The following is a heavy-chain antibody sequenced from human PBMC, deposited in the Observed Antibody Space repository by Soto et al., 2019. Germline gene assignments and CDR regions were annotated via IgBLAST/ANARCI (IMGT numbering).Heavy chain of an antibody. D-gene: IGHD6-13*01. CDR2: ISYDGSNK. V-gene: IGHV3-30*04. CDR1: GFTFSSYA. J-gene: IGHJ4*02. CDR3: AKDEARLYYFIAAAQIDY. Sequence: GGSLRLSCASSGFTFSSYALHWVRQAPGKGLEWVAVISYDGSNKYYADSVKVRFTISRDNSKNTLYLQMNSLRAEDTAVYYCAKDEARLYYFIAAAQIDYWGQGTLVTVSS.